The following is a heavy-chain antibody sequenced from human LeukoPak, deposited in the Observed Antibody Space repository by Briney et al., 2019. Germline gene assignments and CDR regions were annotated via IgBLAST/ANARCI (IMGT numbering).Heavy chain of an antibody. J-gene: IGHJ5*02. CDR1: GFSFSSYS. CDR2: ISGSGGTM. Sequence: GGSLRLSCRASGFSFSSYSMNWVRQAPGRGLEWVSYISGSGGTMYYADSVKGRFTISRDNAKNSLYLQMNSLRAEDTAVYYCARIVIAVTGRDWFDPWGQGTLVTVSS. CDR3: ARIVIAVTGRDWFDP. V-gene: IGHV3-48*01. D-gene: IGHD6-19*01.